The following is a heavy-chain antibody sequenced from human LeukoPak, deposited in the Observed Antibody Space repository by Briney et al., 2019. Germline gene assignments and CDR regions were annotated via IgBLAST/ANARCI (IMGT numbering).Heavy chain of an antibody. CDR1: GFIFSSYW. Sequence: GGSLRLSCAASGFIFSSYWMSRVRQAPGKGLEWLSTISGSAGRTYYANSVQGRFTISRDNSKNTLYLQMNSLRAEDTAVYYCAKDGGEYYDILTGYYPRLYYMDVWGKGTTVTISS. CDR2: ISGSAGRT. V-gene: IGHV3-23*01. D-gene: IGHD3-9*01. CDR3: AKDGGEYYDILTGYYPRLYYMDV. J-gene: IGHJ6*03.